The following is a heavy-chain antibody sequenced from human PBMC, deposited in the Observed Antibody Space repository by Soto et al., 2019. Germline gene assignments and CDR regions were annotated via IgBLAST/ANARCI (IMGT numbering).Heavy chain of an antibody. CDR3: LRGSGSGSYSFDY. V-gene: IGHV1-69*02. CDR1: GGTFSSYT. Sequence: ASVKVSCKASGGTFSSYTISWVRQAPGQGLEWMGRIIPILGIANYAQKFQGRVTITADKSTSTAYMELSSLGSEDTAVYYCLRGSGSGSYSFDYWGQGTLVTVSS. CDR2: IIPILGIA. D-gene: IGHD3-10*01. J-gene: IGHJ4*02.